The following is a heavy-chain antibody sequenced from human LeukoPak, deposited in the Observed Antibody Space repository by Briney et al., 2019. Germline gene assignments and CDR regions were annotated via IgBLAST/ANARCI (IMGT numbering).Heavy chain of an antibody. D-gene: IGHD3-22*01. CDR2: MYTSGST. V-gene: IGHV4-61*02. J-gene: IGHJ6*03. Sequence: PSQTLSLTCTVSGGSIRSGRYWWSWIRQPAGKGLEWIGRMYTSGSTNYNPALKSRVTISVDTSKNQFSLKLSSVTAADTAVYYCSRDMPHYYDSSEDYFYYYYMDVWGKGTTVTVSS. CDR1: GGSIRSGRYW. CDR3: SRDMPHYYDSSEDYFYYYYMDV.